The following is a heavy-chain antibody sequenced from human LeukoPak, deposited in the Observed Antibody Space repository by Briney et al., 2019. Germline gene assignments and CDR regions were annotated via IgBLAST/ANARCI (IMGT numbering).Heavy chain of an antibody. CDR1: GGSFSGYY. CDR2: INHSGST. J-gene: IGHJ4*02. CDR3: ARVNRWYLTSDY. Sequence: SETLSLTCAVYGGSFSGYYWSWIRQPPGKGLEWIGEINHSGSTYYNPPLKSRVTISVDRSKNQFSLKLSSVTAADTAVYYCARVNRWYLTSDYWGQGTLVTVSS. V-gene: IGHV4-34*01. D-gene: IGHD6-13*01.